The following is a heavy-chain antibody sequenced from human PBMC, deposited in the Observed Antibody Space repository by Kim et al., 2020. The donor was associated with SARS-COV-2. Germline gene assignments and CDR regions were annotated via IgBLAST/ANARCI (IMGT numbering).Heavy chain of an antibody. CDR1: GFTFSSYG. CDR2: IWYDGSNK. J-gene: IGHJ4*02. Sequence: GGSLRLSCAASGFTFSSYGMHWVRQAPGKGLEWVAIIWYDGSNKYYADSVKGRFTISRDNSKNTLYLQMNSLRAEDTAVYYCARDLSERLVGEGAGMGYWGQGTLFTVSS. D-gene: IGHD6-6*01. CDR3: ARDLSERLVGEGAGMGY. V-gene: IGHV3-33*01.